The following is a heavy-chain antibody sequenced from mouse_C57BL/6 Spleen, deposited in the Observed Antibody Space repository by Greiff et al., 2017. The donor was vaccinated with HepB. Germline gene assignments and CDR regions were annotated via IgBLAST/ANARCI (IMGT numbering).Heavy chain of an antibody. CDR2: IYPGSGST. D-gene: IGHD2-12*01. CDR1: GYTFTSYW. J-gene: IGHJ1*03. Sequence: QVQLQQPGAELVKPGASVKMSCKASGYTFTSYWITWVKQRPGPGLEWIGDIYPGSGSTNYNEKFKSKATLTVDTSSSTAYMQLSSLTSEDSAVYYCARHLDAHDRYFDVWGTGTTVTVSS. CDR3: ARHLDAHDRYFDV. V-gene: IGHV1-55*01.